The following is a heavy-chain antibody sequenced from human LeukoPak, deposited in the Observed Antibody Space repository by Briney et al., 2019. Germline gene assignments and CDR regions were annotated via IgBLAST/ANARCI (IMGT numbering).Heavy chain of an antibody. Sequence: PGGSLRLSCAASGFTFSSYAMSWVRQAPGKGLEWVSAISGSGGSTYYADSVKGRFTISGDNSKNTLYLQMNSLRAENTAVYYCAKGTAYYYDSSGPTMGFDYWGQGTLVTVSS. J-gene: IGHJ4*02. CDR1: GFTFSSYA. CDR2: ISGSGGST. V-gene: IGHV3-23*01. CDR3: AKGTAYYYDSSGPTMGFDY. D-gene: IGHD3-22*01.